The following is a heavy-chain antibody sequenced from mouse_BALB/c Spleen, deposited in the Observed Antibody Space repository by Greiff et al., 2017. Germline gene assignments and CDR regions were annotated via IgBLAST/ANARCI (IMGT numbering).Heavy chain of an antibody. CDR2: ISYSGST. Sequence: EVMLVESGPGLVKPSQSLSLTCTVTGYSITSDYAWNWIRQFPGNKLEWMGYISYSGSTSYNPSLKSRISITRDTSKNQFFLQLNSVTTEDTATYYCARGYGRFAYWGQETLVTVSA. V-gene: IGHV3-2*02. D-gene: IGHD1-2*01. CDR1: GYSITSDYA. CDR3: ARGYGRFAY. J-gene: IGHJ3*01.